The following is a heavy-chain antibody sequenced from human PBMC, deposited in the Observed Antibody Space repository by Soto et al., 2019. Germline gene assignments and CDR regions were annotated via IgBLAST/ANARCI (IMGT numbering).Heavy chain of an antibody. CDR1: GYTFTSYG. D-gene: IGHD3-22*01. V-gene: IGHV1-18*04. J-gene: IGHJ5*02. CDR3: ARELDDSSGYYLKGWFDP. CDR2: ISAYNGNT. Sequence: GASVKVSCQASGYTFTSYGISWVGQAPGQGREWMGWISAYNGNTNYAQKLQGRVTMTTDTSTSTAYMELRSLRSDDTAVYYCARELDDSSGYYLKGWFDPWGQGTLVTVSS.